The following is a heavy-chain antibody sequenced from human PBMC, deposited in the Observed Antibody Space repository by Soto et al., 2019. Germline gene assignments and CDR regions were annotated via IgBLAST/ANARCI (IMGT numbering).Heavy chain of an antibody. D-gene: IGHD2-8*01. CDR2: IYWDDIK. CDR1: GFSLSTSGVG. J-gene: IGHJ4*02. CDR3: AHRYAIRYYVDY. V-gene: IGHV2-5*02. Sequence: QITLKESGPTLVKPTQTLTLTCTFSGFSLSTSGVGVGWIRQPPGKALEWLALIYWDDIKRYSPSLNSRLTITKDTSKTQVGLTMTNMDPVDTATYYCAHRYAIRYYVDYWGQGTLVTVSS.